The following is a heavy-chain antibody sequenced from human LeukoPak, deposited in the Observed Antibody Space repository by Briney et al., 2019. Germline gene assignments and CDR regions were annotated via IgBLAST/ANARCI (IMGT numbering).Heavy chain of an antibody. V-gene: IGHV3-33*01. J-gene: IGHJ4*02. CDR3: ARAIEI. D-gene: IGHD5-24*01. CDR2: TWYDGSKE. Sequence: QPGGSLRLSCAASGFSFTSYGMHWVRQAPGKGLEWVAVTWYDGSKEYYADSVKGRFTISRDYSKNTLYLQMNSLRAEDTAVYYCARAIEIWGQGTLVTVSS. CDR1: GFSFTSYG.